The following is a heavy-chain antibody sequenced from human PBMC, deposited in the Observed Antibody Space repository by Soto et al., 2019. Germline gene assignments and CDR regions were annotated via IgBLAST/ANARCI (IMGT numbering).Heavy chain of an antibody. Sequence: EVQLVESGGDLVQPGGSLRLACEASGFIFDRYAMNWVRQAPGKGLEWVSVVSGSTDTTFYADSVKGRFTTSRDNSKNTLYMQMDSLTADGVGVYDCARDFCRGYSGYDCDYWGQGTVVTVSS. J-gene: IGHJ4*02. V-gene: IGHV3-23*04. D-gene: IGHD5-12*01. CDR3: ARDFCRGYSGYDCDY. CDR1: GFIFDRYA. CDR2: VSGSTDTT.